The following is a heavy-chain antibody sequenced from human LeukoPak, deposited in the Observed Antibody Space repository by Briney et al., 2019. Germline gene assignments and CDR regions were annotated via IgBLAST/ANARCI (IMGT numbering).Heavy chain of an antibody. D-gene: IGHD3-3*01. CDR1: GESFSGYY. CDR2: INHSGST. Sequence: PSESLSLTCAVYGESFSGYYWSWIRQPPGKGLEWIGEINHSGSTNYNPSLKSRVTISVDTSKNQFSLKLSSVTAADTAVYYCASHPYDFWSGYLGYFDYWGQGTLVTVSS. CDR3: ASHPYDFWSGYLGYFDY. V-gene: IGHV4-34*01. J-gene: IGHJ4*02.